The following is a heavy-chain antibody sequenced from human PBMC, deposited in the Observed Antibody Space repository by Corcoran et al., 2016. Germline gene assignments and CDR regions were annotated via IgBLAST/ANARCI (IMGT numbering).Heavy chain of an antibody. D-gene: IGHD3-9*01. V-gene: IGHV3-48*02. CDR1: GFTFSSYS. CDR3: ARVGPAYYDILFDY. CDR2: ISSSSSTI. Sequence: EVQLVESGGGLVQPGGSLRLSCAASGFTFSSYSMNWVRQAPGKGLEWVSYISSSSSTIYYADSVKGRFNISRDNAKNSLYLQMNSLRDEDTAVYYCARVGPAYYDILFDYWGQGTLVTVSS. J-gene: IGHJ4*02.